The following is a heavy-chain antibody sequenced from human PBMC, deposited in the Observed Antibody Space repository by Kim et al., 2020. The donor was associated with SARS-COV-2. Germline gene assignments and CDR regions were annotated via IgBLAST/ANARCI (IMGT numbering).Heavy chain of an antibody. Sequence: SETLSLTCTVSGGSVSSGSYYWSWIRQPPGKGLEWIGYIYYSGSTNYNPSLKSRVTISVDTSKNQFSLKLSSVTAADTAVYYCARAREIYDILTGNYGM. CDR2: IYYSGST. CDR1: GGSVSSGSYY. V-gene: IGHV4-61*01. CDR3: ARAREIYDILTGNYGM. J-gene: IGHJ6*01. D-gene: IGHD3-9*01.